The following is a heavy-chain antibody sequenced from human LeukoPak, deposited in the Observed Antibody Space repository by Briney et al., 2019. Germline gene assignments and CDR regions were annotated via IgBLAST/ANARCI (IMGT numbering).Heavy chain of an antibody. D-gene: IGHD3-3*01. CDR1: GFTFSSYW. V-gene: IGHV3-74*01. CDR3: ARDDQLITSFDY. Sequence: SGGSLRLSCVASGFTFSSYWMHWVRQDPRKGLVWVSRINGDGRNINYADSVRGRFTISRDNAKNTLYLQMNTLRVEDTAVYYCARDDQLITSFDYWGQGTLVTVSS. J-gene: IGHJ4*02. CDR2: INGDGRNI.